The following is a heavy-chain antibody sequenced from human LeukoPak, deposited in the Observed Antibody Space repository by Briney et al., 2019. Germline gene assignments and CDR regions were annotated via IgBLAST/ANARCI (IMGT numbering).Heavy chain of an antibody. Sequence: GGSLRLSCAASGFTFSTYAMTWVRQAPGKGLEWVSAISGTGGSTYYADSVKGRFTISRDNSKNTLYLQMNSLRAEDTAVFYCAKDTKTYYYFDLWGRGTLVTVSS. CDR1: GFTFSTYA. CDR3: AKDTKTYYYFDL. D-gene: IGHD2-8*01. CDR2: ISGTGGST. V-gene: IGHV3-23*01. J-gene: IGHJ2*01.